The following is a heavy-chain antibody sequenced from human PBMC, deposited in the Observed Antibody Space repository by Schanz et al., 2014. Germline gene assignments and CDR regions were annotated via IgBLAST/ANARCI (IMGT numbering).Heavy chain of an antibody. Sequence: QVHLVQSGAEVKKPGSSVKVSCKASGGTFSSDTFSWVRQAPGQGLEWMGRIVPIAGITNYTQRFQGRVTITAYKSSDTAYMQRSSLRAEDTAVYYCARDVGLYDRGWFDPWGQGTLVTVSS. V-gene: IGHV1-69*08. CDR2: IVPIAGIT. CDR1: GGTFSSDT. D-gene: IGHD3-22*01. CDR3: ARDVGLYDRGWFDP. J-gene: IGHJ5*02.